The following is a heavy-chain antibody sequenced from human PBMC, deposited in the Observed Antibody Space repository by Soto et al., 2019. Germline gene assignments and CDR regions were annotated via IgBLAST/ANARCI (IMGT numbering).Heavy chain of an antibody. J-gene: IGHJ6*02. CDR2: IYPGDSDT. Sequence: PGESLKISCKGSGYSFTSYWIGWVRQMPGKGLEWMGIIYPGDSDTRYSPSFQGQVTISADKSISTAYLQWSSLKASDTAMYYCARGPYCGGDCYWAYYYYGMDVWGQGTTVTVSS. CDR3: ARGPYCGGDCYWAYYYYGMDV. D-gene: IGHD2-21*02. V-gene: IGHV5-51*01. CDR1: GYSFTSYW.